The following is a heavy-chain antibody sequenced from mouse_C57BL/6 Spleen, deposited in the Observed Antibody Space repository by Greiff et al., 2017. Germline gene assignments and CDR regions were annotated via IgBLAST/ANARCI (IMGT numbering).Heavy chain of an antibody. J-gene: IGHJ3*01. Sequence: EVQGVESGGGLVKPGGSLKLSCAASGFTFSDYGMHWVRQAPEKGLEWVAYISSGSSTIYYADPVKGRFTISRDNAKNTLFLQMTSLRSEDTAMYYCARDGSSYGFAYWGQGTLVTVSA. CDR3: ARDGSSYGFAY. V-gene: IGHV5-17*01. D-gene: IGHD1-1*01. CDR1: GFTFSDYG. CDR2: ISSGSSTI.